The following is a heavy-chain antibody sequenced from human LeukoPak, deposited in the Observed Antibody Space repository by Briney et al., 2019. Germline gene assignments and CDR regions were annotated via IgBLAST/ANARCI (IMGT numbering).Heavy chain of an antibody. CDR1: GGTFSSYA. Sequence: GASVKVSCKASGGTFSSYAISWVRQAPGQGLEWMGGIIPIFGTANYAQKFQGRDTITADESTSTAYMELSSLRSEDTAVYYCAGMVVRGVIYPSKWFDPWGQGTLVTVSS. V-gene: IGHV1-69*13. D-gene: IGHD3-10*01. CDR2: IIPIFGTA. J-gene: IGHJ5*02. CDR3: AGMVVRGVIYPSKWFDP.